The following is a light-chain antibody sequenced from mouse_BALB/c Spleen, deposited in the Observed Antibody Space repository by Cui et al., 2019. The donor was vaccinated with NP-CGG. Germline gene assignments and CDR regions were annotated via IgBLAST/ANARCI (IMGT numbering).Light chain of an antibody. V-gene: IGLV1*01. CDR3: ALWYSNHWV. CDR2: GTN. CDR1: TGAVTTSNY. Sequence: QAVVTQESALTTSHGETVTITCRSSTGAVTTSNYANWVQEKPDHLFTGLIGGTNNRVPGVPARFSGSLIGDKAALTITGAQTEDEAIYFCALWYSNHWVFGGGTKLTVL. J-gene: IGLJ1*01.